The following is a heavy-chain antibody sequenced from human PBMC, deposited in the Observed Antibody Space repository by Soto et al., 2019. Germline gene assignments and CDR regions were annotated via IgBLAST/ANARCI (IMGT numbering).Heavy chain of an antibody. Sequence: GGSLRLSCAASGFTFSSYTLTWVRQAPGKGLEWVSSISGSSSYIYYADSVNARFTISRDNAKNTLFLQMNSLRVEDTAVYYWARGGEYYDFGGGGMDVWGQGTTVTVSS. CDR2: ISGSSSYI. CDR1: GFTFSSYT. D-gene: IGHD3-3*01. J-gene: IGHJ6*02. CDR3: ARGGEYYDFGGGGMDV. V-gene: IGHV3-21*04.